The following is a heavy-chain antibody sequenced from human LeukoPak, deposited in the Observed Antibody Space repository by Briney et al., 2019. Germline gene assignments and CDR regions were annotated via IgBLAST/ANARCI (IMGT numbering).Heavy chain of an antibody. V-gene: IGHV3-53*01. CDR3: AKDPNGDYIGAFDF. J-gene: IGHJ3*01. CDR1: EFTVSSNY. Sequence: PGGSLRLSCAASEFTVSSNYMSWVRQAPGKGLEWVSIIYSGGNTYYADSVKGRFTISRDNSKNTLYLQMSSLRAEDTAVYYCAKDPNGDYIGAFDFWGQGTMVTVSS. CDR2: IYSGGNT. D-gene: IGHD4-17*01.